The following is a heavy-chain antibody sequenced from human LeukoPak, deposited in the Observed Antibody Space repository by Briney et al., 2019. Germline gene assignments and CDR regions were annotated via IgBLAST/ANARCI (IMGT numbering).Heavy chain of an antibody. CDR3: ARVSANYFDY. Sequence: GGSLRLSCAASGFTFSNYEMNWVRQAPGKGLEWVAYISSVGNSIHYADSVKGRFTISRGNAKESLYLQINSLRAEDTAVYYCARVSANYFDYWGEGALVTVSS. J-gene: IGHJ4*02. CDR2: ISSVGNSI. CDR1: GFTFSNYE. D-gene: IGHD2-8*01. V-gene: IGHV3-48*03.